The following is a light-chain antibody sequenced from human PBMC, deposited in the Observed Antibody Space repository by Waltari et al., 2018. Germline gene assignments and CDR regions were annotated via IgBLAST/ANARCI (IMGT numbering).Light chain of an antibody. J-gene: IGKJ5*01. Sequence: DAAMTQSPLSLPVTLGQPASISCRSSQSLVHSDGNTYLIWFHQRPGQSPRRLIYKVSRRESGVPDRFSGSGSGTDFTLKISRVEAEDVGIYYCMQGTHWPLTFGQGTRLEI. CDR2: KVS. CDR1: QSLVHSDGNTY. V-gene: IGKV2-30*02. CDR3: MQGTHWPLT.